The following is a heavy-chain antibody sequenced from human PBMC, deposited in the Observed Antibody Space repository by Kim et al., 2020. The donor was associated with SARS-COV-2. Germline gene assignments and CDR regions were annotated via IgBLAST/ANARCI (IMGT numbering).Heavy chain of an antibody. CDR3: AKGSCSSSLIFDY. D-gene: IGHD2-2*01. V-gene: IGHV3-23*03. J-gene: IGHJ4*02. Sequence: ADSVKGRFTISKDNSRSTLYLQMKSLRAENTAIYYCAKGSCSSSLIFDYWGQGSLVTVSS.